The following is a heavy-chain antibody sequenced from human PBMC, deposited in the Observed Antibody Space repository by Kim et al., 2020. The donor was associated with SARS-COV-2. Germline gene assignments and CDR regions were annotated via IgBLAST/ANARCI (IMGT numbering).Heavy chain of an antibody. V-gene: IGHV3-74*01. CDR3: ARDLSGADDY. D-gene: IGHD3-10*01. Sequence: NYGESVKGRLTNSRDNAENTLDLQMNSLTVDDTAVYYCARDLSGADDYWGQGTLVTVSS. J-gene: IGHJ4*02.